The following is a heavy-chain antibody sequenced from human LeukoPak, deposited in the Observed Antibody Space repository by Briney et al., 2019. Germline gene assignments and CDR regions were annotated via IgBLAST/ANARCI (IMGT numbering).Heavy chain of an antibody. Sequence: SETLSLTCTVSGGSISSYYWSWIRQPPGKGLEWIGYIYYSGSTNYNPSLKSRVTISVDTSKNQFSLKLSSVTAADTAVYYCARDGRSNTHAFDIWGQGTMVTVSS. J-gene: IGHJ3*02. D-gene: IGHD2-2*02. CDR2: IYYSGST. V-gene: IGHV4-59*01. CDR1: GGSISSYY. CDR3: ARDGRSNTHAFDI.